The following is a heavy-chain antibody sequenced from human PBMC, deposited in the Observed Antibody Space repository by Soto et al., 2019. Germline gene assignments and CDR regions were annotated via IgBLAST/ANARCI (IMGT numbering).Heavy chain of an antibody. J-gene: IGHJ4*02. CDR2: IIPIFGTA. D-gene: IGHD3-22*01. CDR1: GGTFSSYA. CDR3: ASQYESSGYSYRGLDY. V-gene: IGHV1-69*12. Sequence: QVQLVQSGAEVKKPGSSVKVSCKASGGTFSSYAISWVRQAPGQGLEWMGGIIPIFGTADYAQKFQGRVTITADEATSTGNMELSSLRSEDTAVYYCASQYESSGYSYRGLDYWGQGTLVTVSS.